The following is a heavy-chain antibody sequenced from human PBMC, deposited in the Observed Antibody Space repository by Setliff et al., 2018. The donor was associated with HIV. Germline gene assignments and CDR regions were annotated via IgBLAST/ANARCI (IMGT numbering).Heavy chain of an antibody. J-gene: IGHJ3*02. CDR1: GDSLDSIADGNVF. Sequence: PSETLSLTCSVSGDSLDSIADGNVFWGWVRQPVGKGLEWIGYIYYSGSTNYNPSLKSRVTISVDTSKNQFSLKLSSVTAADTAVYYCARDRYYYDSSGYSGAFDIWGQGTMVTVSS. CDR2: IYYSGST. V-gene: IGHV4-61*10. D-gene: IGHD3-22*01. CDR3: ARDRYYYDSSGYSGAFDI.